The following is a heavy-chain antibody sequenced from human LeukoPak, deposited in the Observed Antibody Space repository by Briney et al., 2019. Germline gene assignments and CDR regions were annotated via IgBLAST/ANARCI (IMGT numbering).Heavy chain of an antibody. CDR3: ARADSSGWYDYYYGMDV. CDR2: INPNSGGT. D-gene: IGHD6-19*01. J-gene: IGHJ6*02. Sequence: ASVKVSCKASGYTFTSYGISWVRQAPGQGLEWMGWINPNSGGTNYAQKFQGRVTMTRDTSISTAYMELSRLRSDDTAVYYCARADSSGWYDYYYGMDVWGQGTTVTVSS. V-gene: IGHV1-2*02. CDR1: GYTFTSYG.